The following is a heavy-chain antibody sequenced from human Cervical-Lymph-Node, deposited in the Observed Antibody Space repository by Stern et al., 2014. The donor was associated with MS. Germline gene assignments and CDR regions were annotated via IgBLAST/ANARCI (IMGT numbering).Heavy chain of an antibody. CDR1: GFTFSRYA. CDR2: ISYYGSNK. V-gene: IGHV3-30*04. D-gene: IGHD4-17*01. J-gene: IGHJ6*02. CDR3: ARDRLDGDYVYYYGLDV. Sequence: VQLVESGGGVVRPGRSLRLSCATSGFTFSRYAVIWVRQAPGQGLEWVAAISYYGSNKFYGDSFKCRFPISRDNSKNTLSLQMNNLRPEDSGVYHCARDRLDGDYVYYYGLDVWGQGTTVTVSS.